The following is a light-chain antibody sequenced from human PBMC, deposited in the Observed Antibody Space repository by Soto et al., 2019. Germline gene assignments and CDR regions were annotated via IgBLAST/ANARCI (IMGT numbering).Light chain of an antibody. V-gene: IGKV1-12*01. J-gene: IGKJ3*01. Sequence: DIQMTQSPTSLSASVGDRVTTTCRASQTISTYLNWYQQKPGKAPKLLIYAASSLQSGVPSRFSGSGSGTDFTLTINNLQPEDFATYYCQQANSFPRTFGPGTKVDIK. CDR3: QQANSFPRT. CDR1: QTISTY. CDR2: AAS.